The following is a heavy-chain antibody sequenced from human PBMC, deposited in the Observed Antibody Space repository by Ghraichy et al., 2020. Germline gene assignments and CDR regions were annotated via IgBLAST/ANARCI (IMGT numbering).Heavy chain of an antibody. CDR1: GGSISSGGYY. CDR3: ARDSRLGYCSSTSCYGNGGDYYYYGMDV. Sequence: SETLSLTCTVSGGSISSGGYYWSWIRQHPGKGLEWIGYIYYSGSTYYNPSLKSRVTISVDTSKNLFSLKLSSVTAADTAVYYCARDSRLGYCSSTSCYGNGGDYYYYGMDVWGQGTTVTVSS. V-gene: IGHV4-31*03. J-gene: IGHJ6*02. CDR2: IYYSGST. D-gene: IGHD2-2*01.